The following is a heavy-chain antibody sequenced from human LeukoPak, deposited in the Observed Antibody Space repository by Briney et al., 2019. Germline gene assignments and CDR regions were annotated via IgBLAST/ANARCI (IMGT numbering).Heavy chain of an antibody. V-gene: IGHV3-30*02. J-gene: IGHJ4*02. D-gene: IGHD4-17*01. CDR1: GFTFSSYG. CDR3: VKEDYDDLYFDY. Sequence: GGSLRLSCAASGFTFSSYGMHWVRQAPGKGLEWVAFIRYDGSNKYYADSVKGRFTISRDNSKDMLYLQMNSLRADDTAVYYCVKEDYDDLYFDYWGQGTLVTVSS. CDR2: IRYDGSNK.